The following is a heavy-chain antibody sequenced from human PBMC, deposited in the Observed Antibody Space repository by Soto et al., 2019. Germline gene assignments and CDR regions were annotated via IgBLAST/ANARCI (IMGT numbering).Heavy chain of an antibody. CDR3: ARDLRGYYYDSSGYFTYYYYGMDV. V-gene: IGHV3-30-3*01. CDR1: GFTFSSYA. D-gene: IGHD3-22*01. Sequence: GGSLRLSCAASGFTFSSYAMHWVRQAPGKGLEWVAVISYDGSNKYYADSVKGRFTISRDNCKNTLYLQMNSLRAEDTAVYYCARDLRGYYYDSSGYFTYYYYGMDVWGQGTTVTVSS. CDR2: ISYDGSNK. J-gene: IGHJ6*02.